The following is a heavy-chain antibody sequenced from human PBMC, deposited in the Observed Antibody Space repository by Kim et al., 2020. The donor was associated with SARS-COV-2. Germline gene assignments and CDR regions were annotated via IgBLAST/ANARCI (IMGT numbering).Heavy chain of an antibody. CDR3: ARGRLIGYRSGGSCSFTPFDY. CDR2: ISSSPSSSYI. CDR1: GFTFSSHT. V-gene: IGHV3-21*06. D-gene: IGHD2-15*01. Sequence: GGSLRLSCAASGFTFSSHTMNWVRQAPGKGLEWISSISSSPSSSYIYYTDSVKCRFTISRDNAKNSLYLQMNSLRVEDTAVYYCARGRLIGYRSGGSCSFTPFDYWGQGTLVTVSS. J-gene: IGHJ4*02.